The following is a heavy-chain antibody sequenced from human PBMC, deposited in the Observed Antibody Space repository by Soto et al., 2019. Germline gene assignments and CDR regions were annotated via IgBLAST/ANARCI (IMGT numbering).Heavy chain of an antibody. CDR2: INPNSGVA. J-gene: IGHJ6*02. CDR3: ARQGSGSEYPQYFYYGMDV. V-gene: IGHV1-2*02. Sequence: VELVQSGAEVEKPGAAVRISCKTSGYTFTAYYIHWVRQAPGQGLEWMGWINPNSGVANYAQKFQGRVTMTRDTSISTVYMELTKMRSEDTTIYYCARQGSGSEYPQYFYYGMDVWGQVTTAAASS. D-gene: IGHD5-12*01. CDR1: GYTFTAYY.